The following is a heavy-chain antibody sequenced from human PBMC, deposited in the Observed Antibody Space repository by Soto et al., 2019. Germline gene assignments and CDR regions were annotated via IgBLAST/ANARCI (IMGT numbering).Heavy chain of an antibody. Sequence: PSETLSLTCTVSGGSISSYYWSWIRQPAGKGLEWIGRIYTSGSTNYNPSLKSRVTMSVDTSKNQFSLKLSSVTAADTAVYYCAREREGGGTYYDFWSGYYTRISYGMDVWGQGTTVTVSS. V-gene: IGHV4-4*07. CDR2: IYTSGST. CDR1: GGSISSYY. D-gene: IGHD3-3*01. J-gene: IGHJ6*02. CDR3: AREREGGGTYYDFWSGYYTRISYGMDV.